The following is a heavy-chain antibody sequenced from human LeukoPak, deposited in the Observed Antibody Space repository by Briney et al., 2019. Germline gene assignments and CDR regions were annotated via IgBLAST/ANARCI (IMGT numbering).Heavy chain of an antibody. Sequence: GASVKVSCKASGYTFTSYGISWVRQAPGQGLEWMGWISAYNGNTNYAQKLQGRGTMTTDTSTSTAYMELRSLRSDDTAVYYCATAYHDILTGYSIDYWGQGTLVTVSS. V-gene: IGHV1-18*01. CDR3: ATAYHDILTGYSIDY. CDR1: GYTFTSYG. D-gene: IGHD3-9*01. CDR2: ISAYNGNT. J-gene: IGHJ4*02.